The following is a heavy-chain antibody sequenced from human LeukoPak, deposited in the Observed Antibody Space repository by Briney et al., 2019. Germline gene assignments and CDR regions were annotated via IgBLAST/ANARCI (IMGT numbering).Heavy chain of an antibody. CDR2: ISWNSGSI. D-gene: IGHD5-18*01. J-gene: IGHJ4*02. CDR3: ARDPALVKGKWIQLARDY. V-gene: IGHV3-9*01. Sequence: QPGRSLRLSCAASGFTFDDYAMHWVRQAPGKGLEWVSGISWNSGSIGYADSVKGRFTISRDNAKNSLYLQMNSLRSDDTAVYYCARDPALVKGKWIQLARDYWGQGTLVTVSS. CDR1: GFTFDDYA.